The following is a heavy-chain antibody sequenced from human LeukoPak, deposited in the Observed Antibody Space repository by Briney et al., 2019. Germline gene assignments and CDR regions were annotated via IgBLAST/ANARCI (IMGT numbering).Heavy chain of an antibody. Sequence: VKVSCKASGYTFIDYYMHWVQQAPGKGLEWVGRVDPENDNTIYAEKFQGRVTITADTSIDTAYMELSSLRSEDTAVYYCATVGDQLKMYYFDYWGQGTLVTVSS. V-gene: IGHV1-69-2*01. CDR2: VDPENDNT. D-gene: IGHD3-16*01. J-gene: IGHJ4*02. CDR1: GYTFIDYY. CDR3: ATVGDQLKMYYFDY.